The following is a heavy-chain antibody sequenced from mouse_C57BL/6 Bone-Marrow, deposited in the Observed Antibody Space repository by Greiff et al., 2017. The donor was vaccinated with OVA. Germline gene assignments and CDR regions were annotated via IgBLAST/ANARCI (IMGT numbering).Heavy chain of an antibody. Sequence: EVKLVESGGGLVKPGGSLKLSCAASGFTFSSYAMSWVRQTPEKRLEWVATISDGGSYTYYPDNVKGRFTISRDNAKNNLYLQMSQLKSEDTAMYYGARDPITTVVAPYAMDYWGQGTSVTVSS. CDR3: ARDPITTVVAPYAMDY. V-gene: IGHV5-4*01. CDR2: ISDGGSYT. J-gene: IGHJ4*01. D-gene: IGHD1-1*01. CDR1: GFTFSSYA.